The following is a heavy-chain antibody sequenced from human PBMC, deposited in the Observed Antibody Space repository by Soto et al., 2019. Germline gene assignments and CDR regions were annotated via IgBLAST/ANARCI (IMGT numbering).Heavy chain of an antibody. J-gene: IGHJ4*02. V-gene: IGHV4-59*01. CDR2: IYYSGST. D-gene: IGHD2-15*01. CDR3: ARDGRYCSGGSCYSLPYYFDY. Sequence: PSETLSLTCTVSGGSISSYYWSWIRQPPGKGLEWIGYIYYSGSTNYNPSLKSRVTISVDTSKNQFSLKLSSVTAADTAVYYCARDGRYCSGGSCYSLPYYFDYWGQGTPVTVSS. CDR1: GGSISSYY.